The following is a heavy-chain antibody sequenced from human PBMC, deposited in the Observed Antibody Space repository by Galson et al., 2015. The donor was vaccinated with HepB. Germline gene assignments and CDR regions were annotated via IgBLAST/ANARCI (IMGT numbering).Heavy chain of an antibody. CDR3: AKGAFFQLDY. V-gene: IGHV3-23*01. CDR1: GFTFSDNA. D-gene: IGHD3-16*01. J-gene: IGHJ4*02. Sequence: SLRLSCATSGFTFSDNAMSWVRQAPGKGLEWVSSIGSSGGLAYYADSVKGQFTISRDNSRNTLYLQMNRLSAEVTAVYYCAKGAFFQLDYWGQGTLVTVSS. CDR2: IGSSGGLA.